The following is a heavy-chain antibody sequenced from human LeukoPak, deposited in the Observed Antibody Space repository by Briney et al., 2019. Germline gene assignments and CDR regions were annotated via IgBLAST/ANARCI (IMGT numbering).Heavy chain of an antibody. CDR2: IYYSGST. D-gene: IGHD3-22*01. Sequence: PSETLSLTCTVSGGSISSGDYYWSWIRQPPGKGLGWIGYIYYSGSTYYNPSLKSRVTISVDTSKNQFSLKLSSVTAADTAVYYCARDGLYDSSGYHYAFDIWGQGTIVTVSS. CDR3: ARDGLYDSSGYHYAFDI. V-gene: IGHV4-30-4*01. J-gene: IGHJ3*02. CDR1: GGSISSGDYY.